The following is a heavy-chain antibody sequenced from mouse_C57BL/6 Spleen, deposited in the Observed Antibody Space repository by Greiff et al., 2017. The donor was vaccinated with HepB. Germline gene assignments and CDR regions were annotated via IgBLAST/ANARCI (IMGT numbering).Heavy chain of an antibody. CDR2: SRNKANDYTT. CDR1: GFTFSDFY. Sequence: EVKVVESGGGLVQSGRSLRLSCATSGFTFSDFYMEWVRQAPGKGLEWIAASRNKANDYTTEYSASVQGRLIVARDTSQSILYLQMNALRAEDTAIYYCAREAEGYYGSRYFDVWGTGTTVTVSS. D-gene: IGHD1-1*01. V-gene: IGHV7-1*01. CDR3: AREAEGYYGSRYFDV. J-gene: IGHJ1*03.